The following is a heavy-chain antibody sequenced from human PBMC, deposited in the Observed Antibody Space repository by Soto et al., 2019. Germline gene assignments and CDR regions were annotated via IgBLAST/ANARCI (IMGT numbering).Heavy chain of an antibody. Sequence: DVQLVESGGGLIQPGGSLRLSCAASGLTVSGKKYIAWVRQAPGKGLEWVSGVYDVDGTYYADSVKGRFTISRDTSKTIVYLEMNNLRPDDTAVYYCASWLLQEHAYDVWGLGTTVTVSS. V-gene: IGHV3-53*01. J-gene: IGHJ3*01. CDR3: ASWLLQEHAYDV. CDR1: GLTVSGKKY. D-gene: IGHD4-4*01. CDR2: VYDVDGT.